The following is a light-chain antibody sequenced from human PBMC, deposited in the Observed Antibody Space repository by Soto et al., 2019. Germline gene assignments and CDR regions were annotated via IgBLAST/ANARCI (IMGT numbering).Light chain of an antibody. CDR3: AAWDDSLSGVV. CDR1: PSNIGSNF. J-gene: IGLJ2*01. Sequence: QSVLTQPPSASGTPGQRATTLFPGSPSNIGSNFVFWYQQLPGTAPTLLIYSNNQRPSGVPDRFSGSKSGTSVSLAISGLRSEDEADYFCAAWDDSLSGVVFGGGTKLTVL. V-gene: IGLV1-47*02. CDR2: SNN.